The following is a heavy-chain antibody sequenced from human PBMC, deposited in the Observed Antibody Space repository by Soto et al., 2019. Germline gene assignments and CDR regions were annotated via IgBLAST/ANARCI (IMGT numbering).Heavy chain of an antibody. J-gene: IGHJ6*02. Sequence: VQLVQSGAEVKKPGSSVKVSCKASGGTFSSYAISWVRQAPGQGLEWMGGIIPIFGTANYAQKFQGRVTITADESTSTAYMELSSLRSEDTAVYYCASASSMVRGVISYYYGMDVWGQGTTVTVSS. D-gene: IGHD3-10*01. CDR3: ASASSMVRGVISYYYGMDV. V-gene: IGHV1-69*01. CDR2: IIPIFGTA. CDR1: GGTFSSYA.